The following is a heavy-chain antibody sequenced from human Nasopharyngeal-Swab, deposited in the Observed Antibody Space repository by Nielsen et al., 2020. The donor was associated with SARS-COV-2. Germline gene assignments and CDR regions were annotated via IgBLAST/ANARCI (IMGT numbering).Heavy chain of an antibody. D-gene: IGHD3-10*01. J-gene: IGHJ6*03. Sequence: WVRQAPGQGLEWMGGIIPIFGTANYAQKFQGRVTITADESTSTAYMELSSLRSEDTAVYYCARGGITMVRGVIINCYYYYMDVWGKGTTVTVSS. CDR3: ARGGITMVRGVIINCYYYYMDV. V-gene: IGHV1-69*01. CDR2: IIPIFGTA.